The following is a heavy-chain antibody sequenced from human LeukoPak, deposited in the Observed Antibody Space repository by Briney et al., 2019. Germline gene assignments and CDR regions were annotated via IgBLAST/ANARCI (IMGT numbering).Heavy chain of an antibody. CDR3: ARGSAGYSYADGDY. Sequence: ASVKVSCKASGYTFTSYAMNWVRQAPGQGLEWMGWINTNSGNPTYAQGFTGRFVFSLDTSVSTAYLQISSLKAEDTAVYYCARGSAGYSYADGDYWGQGTLVTVSS. J-gene: IGHJ4*02. CDR1: GYTFTSYA. V-gene: IGHV7-4-1*02. CDR2: INTNSGNP. D-gene: IGHD5-18*01.